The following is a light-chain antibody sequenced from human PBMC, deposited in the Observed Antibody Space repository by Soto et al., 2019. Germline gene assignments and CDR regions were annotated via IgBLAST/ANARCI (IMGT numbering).Light chain of an antibody. Sequence: DIQMTQSPSSLSASVGDRVTFTCRAGQDISTSLNWYHHRPGKAPKLLIYGATALQSGVPSWVSGGGSGTDFTLTITGLQVEDFATYYCQHSYNPPRTFGQGTGVYIK. J-gene: IGKJ1*01. CDR3: QHSYNPPRT. CDR2: GAT. CDR1: QDISTS. V-gene: IGKV1-39*01.